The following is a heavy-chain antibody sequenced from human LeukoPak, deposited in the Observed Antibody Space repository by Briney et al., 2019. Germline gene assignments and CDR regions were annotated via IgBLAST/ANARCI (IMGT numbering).Heavy chain of an antibody. CDR2: ISDSGGST. Sequence: GGSLRLSCAASGFTSSNYAMSWVRQAPGKGLEWVSAISDSGGSTHYADSVKGRFTISRDNSKNTLYLQMNSLRAEDTAVYYCAKDLKGYNYGYFNYWGQGTLVTVSS. D-gene: IGHD5-18*01. J-gene: IGHJ4*02. V-gene: IGHV3-23*01. CDR3: AKDLKGYNYGYFNY. CDR1: GFTSSNYA.